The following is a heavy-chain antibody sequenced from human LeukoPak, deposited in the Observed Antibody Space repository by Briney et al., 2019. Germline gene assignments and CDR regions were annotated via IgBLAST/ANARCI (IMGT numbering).Heavy chain of an antibody. CDR2: IIPILGIA. CDR3: ARPPPDTAAGTGWFDP. Sequence: SVKVSCKASGGTFSSYAISWVRQAPGQGLEWMGRIIPILGIANYAQKFQGRVTITADKSMSTAYMELSSLRSEDTAVYYCARPPPDTAAGTGWFDPWGQGTLVTVSP. V-gene: IGHV1-69*04. J-gene: IGHJ5*02. CDR1: GGTFSSYA. D-gene: IGHD6-13*01.